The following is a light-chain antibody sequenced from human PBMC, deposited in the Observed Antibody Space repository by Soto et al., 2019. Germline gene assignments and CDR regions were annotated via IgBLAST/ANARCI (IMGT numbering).Light chain of an antibody. CDR2: SAS. V-gene: IGKV3-20*01. CDR3: QRYGGSPPVT. J-gene: IGKJ4*01. Sequence: EVVLTQSPGTLSLSPGERATLSCRASQSFSSSNLAWYQHKPGQPPKLIVYSASRRATGIPDRFSGSGSVTDSTLTISRLEPEDFALYYCQRYGGSPPVTFGGGTKVDIK. CDR1: QSFSSSN.